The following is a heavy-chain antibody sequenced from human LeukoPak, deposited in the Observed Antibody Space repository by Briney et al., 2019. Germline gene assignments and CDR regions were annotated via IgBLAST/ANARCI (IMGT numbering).Heavy chain of an antibody. CDR1: XXTFXSYA. CDR3: AXALXAAAGLYYFDY. CDR2: IYSGGST. V-gene: IGHV3-66*01. D-gene: IGHD6-13*01. J-gene: IGHJ4*02. Sequence: PGGSLRLSCVASXXTFXSYAMSWVRXAPXXXXEXXSXIYSGGSTYYADSVKGRFTISRDNSKNTLYLQMNSLRAEDTAXYYCAXALXAAAGLYYFDYWGQGTLVTVSS.